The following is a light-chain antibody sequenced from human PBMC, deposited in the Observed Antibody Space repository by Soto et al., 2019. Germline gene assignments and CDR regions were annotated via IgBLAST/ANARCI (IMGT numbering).Light chain of an antibody. CDR1: SGSIASNY. Sequence: NFMLTQPHSVSASPGKTVTISCTGSSGSIASNYVQWYQQRPGSAPTTVIYEYDQRPSGVPDRFSGSIDSSSNSASLTVSGLKTDDEAVYYCQSYDGNNWVFGGGTKLTVL. V-gene: IGLV6-57*02. CDR3: QSYDGNNWV. CDR2: EYD. J-gene: IGLJ2*01.